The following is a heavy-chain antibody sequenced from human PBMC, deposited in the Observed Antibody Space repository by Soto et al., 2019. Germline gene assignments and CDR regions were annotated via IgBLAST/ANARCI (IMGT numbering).Heavy chain of an antibody. D-gene: IGHD3-16*01. V-gene: IGHV3-23*01. CDR3: AKAYFVWTSEQPYYFDY. Sequence: EVQLLDSGGGLVQPGGSLRLSCAASGFTFSNYAMTWVRHGPGKGLGWVSGISGSGGRSYYADSVKGRFTISRDNSKSTLYLQMNSLRAEDTAVYYCAKAYFVWTSEQPYYFDYWGQGTLVTVSS. J-gene: IGHJ4*02. CDR2: ISGSGGRS. CDR1: GFTFSNYA.